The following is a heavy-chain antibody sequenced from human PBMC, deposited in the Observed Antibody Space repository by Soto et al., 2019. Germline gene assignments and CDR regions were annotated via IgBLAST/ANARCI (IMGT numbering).Heavy chain of an antibody. J-gene: IGHJ4*02. CDR1: GGSISSGGYY. CDR2: ISYSGST. Sequence: QVQLQESGPGLVKPSPTLSLTCTVSGGSISSGGYYWSWIRQHPGKGLEWLGYISYSGSTYYNPSLKSRVTIAVDTSKSPFFLKLSSVTAADTVVYYCARVAVDLWSGYQDQSRYYFDYWGQGTLVTVSS. CDR3: ARVAVDLWSGYQDQSRYYFDY. D-gene: IGHD3-3*01. V-gene: IGHV4-31*03.